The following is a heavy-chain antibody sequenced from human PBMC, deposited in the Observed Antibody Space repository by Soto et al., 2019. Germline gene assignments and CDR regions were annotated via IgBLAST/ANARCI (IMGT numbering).Heavy chain of an antibody. D-gene: IGHD2-15*01. CDR3: ARLGYCSGGSCYAYSPSQYYGMDV. V-gene: IGHV1-69*13. Sequence: ASVKVSCKASGCTFSSYAISWVRQAPGQGLEWMGGIIPIFGTANYAQKFQGRVTMTADESTSTAYMELSSLRSEDTAVYYCARLGYCSGGSCYAYSPSQYYGMDVWGQGTTVTVSS. CDR1: GCTFSSYA. J-gene: IGHJ6*02. CDR2: IIPIFGTA.